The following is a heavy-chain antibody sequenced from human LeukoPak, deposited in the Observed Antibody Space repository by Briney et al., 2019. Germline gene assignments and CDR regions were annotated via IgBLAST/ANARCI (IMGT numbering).Heavy chain of an antibody. D-gene: IGHD3-9*01. CDR3: ARVNDILTGYYMDV. V-gene: IGHV3-21*01. Sequence: PGGSLRLSCAASGFTFSSYSMNWVRQAPGKGLEWVSSISSSSSYIYHADSVKGRFTIPRDNAKNSLYLQMNSLRAEDAAVYYCARVNDILTGYYMDVWGKGTTVTVSS. J-gene: IGHJ6*03. CDR1: GFTFSSYS. CDR2: ISSSSSYI.